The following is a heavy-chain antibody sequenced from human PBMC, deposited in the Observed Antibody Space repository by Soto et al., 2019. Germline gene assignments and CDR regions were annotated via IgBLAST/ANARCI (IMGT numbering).Heavy chain of an antibody. J-gene: IGHJ4*02. CDR2: IYYSGST. Sequence: KPSETLSLTCTVSGGSVSSGGYYWSWVRQHPGKGLEWIGYIYYSGSTYYNPSLKSRVTISVDTSKSQFSLRLSSVTAADTAVYYCARATGTLRSRNCDYWGQGSLVTVSS. CDR3: ARATGTLRSRNCDY. CDR1: GGSVSSGGYY. D-gene: IGHD1-1*01. V-gene: IGHV4-31*03.